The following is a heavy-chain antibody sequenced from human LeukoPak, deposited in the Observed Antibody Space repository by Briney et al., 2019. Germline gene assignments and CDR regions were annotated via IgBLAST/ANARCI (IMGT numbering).Heavy chain of an antibody. J-gene: IGHJ4*02. Sequence: ASETLSLTCAVYGGSFSGYYWSWIRQPPGKGLEWIGEINHSGSTNYNPSLKSRVTISVDTSKNQFSLKLSSVTAADTAVYYCARATYYYDSSGYSLFDYWGQGTLVTVSS. CDR2: INHSGST. CDR3: ARATYYYDSSGYSLFDY. V-gene: IGHV4-34*01. CDR1: GGSFSGYY. D-gene: IGHD3-22*01.